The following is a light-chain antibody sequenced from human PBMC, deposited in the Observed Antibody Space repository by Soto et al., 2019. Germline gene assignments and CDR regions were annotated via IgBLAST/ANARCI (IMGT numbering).Light chain of an antibody. CDR2: WAS. J-gene: IGKJ5*01. CDR3: QQYAASPIT. V-gene: IGKV4-1*01. Sequence: DIVMTQSPDSLAVSLGERATINCRSSQSVLFSTNNLNYFAWYQQKAGQPPKLLIYWASTRESGVPDRFSGSGSGTDFTLTISRLEPEDFAIYYCQQYAASPITFGQGTRLEIK. CDR1: QSVLFSTNNLNY.